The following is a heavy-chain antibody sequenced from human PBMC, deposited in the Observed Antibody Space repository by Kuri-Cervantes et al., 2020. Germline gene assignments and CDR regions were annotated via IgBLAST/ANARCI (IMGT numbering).Heavy chain of an antibody. CDR2: IYPGDSDT. Sequence: KVSCKDSGYNFTTYWIGWVRQMPGKGLEWMGIIYPGDSDTRYSPSFQGQVTISADKSISTAYLQWSSLKASDTAMYYCARGRAVAGRGGLDYWGQGTLVTVSS. V-gene: IGHV5-51*01. CDR1: GYNFTTYW. J-gene: IGHJ4*02. D-gene: IGHD6-19*01. CDR3: ARGRAVAGRGGLDY.